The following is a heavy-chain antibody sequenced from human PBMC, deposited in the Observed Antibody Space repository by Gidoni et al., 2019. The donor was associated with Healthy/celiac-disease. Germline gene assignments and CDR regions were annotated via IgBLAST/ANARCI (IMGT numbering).Heavy chain of an antibody. J-gene: IGHJ5*02. CDR1: GGTFSSYA. V-gene: IGHV1-69*01. CDR2: IIPIFGTA. D-gene: IGHD3-10*01. Sequence: QVQLVQSGAEVKKPGSSVKVSCKASGGTFSSYAIRWVRQATGQGLAWMGGIIPIFGTANYAQKFQGRVTITADESTSTAYMELSSLRSEDTAVYYCARFMVRGVGWFDPWGQGTLVTVSS. CDR3: ARFMVRGVGWFDP.